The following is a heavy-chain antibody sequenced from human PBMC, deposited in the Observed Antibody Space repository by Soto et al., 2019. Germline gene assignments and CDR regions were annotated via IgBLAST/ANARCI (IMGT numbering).Heavy chain of an antibody. J-gene: IGHJ5*02. V-gene: IGHV3-48*01. CDR3: ARGTEKKFTILGVQQFDP. CDR2: ISSSRSTI. CDR1: GFTFSSYS. D-gene: IGHD3-3*01. Sequence: EVQLVESGGGLVQPGGSLRLSCAASGFTFSSYSMNWVRQAPGKGLEWVSYISSSRSTIYYADSVTSGFTISRDNAKNSLYLQMNSLRAEDTAVYYCARGTEKKFTILGVQQFDPWGQGTLVTVSS.